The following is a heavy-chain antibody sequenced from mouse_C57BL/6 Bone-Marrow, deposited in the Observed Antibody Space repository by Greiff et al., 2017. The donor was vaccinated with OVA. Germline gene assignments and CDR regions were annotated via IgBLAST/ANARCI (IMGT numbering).Heavy chain of an antibody. Sequence: EVQLQQSGPELVKPGASVKISCKASGYTFTDYYMNWVKQSHGKSLEWIGDITPNNGGTSYNQKLKGKATLTVEKSSSTAYMELRSLTSEDSAVYYCARNYGSSYDAMDYWGQGTSVTVSS. V-gene: IGHV1-26*01. CDR2: ITPNNGGT. D-gene: IGHD1-1*01. J-gene: IGHJ4*01. CDR3: ARNYGSSYDAMDY. CDR1: GYTFTDYY.